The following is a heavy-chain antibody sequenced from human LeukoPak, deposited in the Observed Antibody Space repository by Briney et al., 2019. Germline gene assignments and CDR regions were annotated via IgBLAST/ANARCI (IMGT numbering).Heavy chain of an antibody. CDR2: IYYSGST. D-gene: IGHD3-3*02. CDR1: GGSISPYY. CDR3: ARAFYPGYYSYMAV. J-gene: IGHJ6*03. Sequence: SETLSLTCTVSGGSISPYYWSWIRQPPGKGLEWIGYIYYSGSTNYNPSLKSRVTISVDKSKNQFSLKLSSVTAADTAVYYCARAFYPGYYSYMAVWGKGTPVTVSS. V-gene: IGHV4-59*01.